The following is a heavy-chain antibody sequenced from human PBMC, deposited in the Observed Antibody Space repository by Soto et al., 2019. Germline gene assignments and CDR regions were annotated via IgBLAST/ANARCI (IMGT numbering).Heavy chain of an antibody. D-gene: IGHD3-16*01. CDR2: IIPVFRTS. CDR3: AKDGSWDGGGGES. V-gene: IGHV1-69*18. J-gene: IGHJ4*02. Sequence: QVQLVQSGAEVKKPGSSVKVPCSASGVTFSSYAFTWVRQAPGQGLEWMGNIIPVFRTSNYAQRFQGRLTISADESTNTVYMELSSLRSEDTAVYFCAKDGSWDGGGGESWGQGTLVIVSS. CDR1: GVTFSSYA.